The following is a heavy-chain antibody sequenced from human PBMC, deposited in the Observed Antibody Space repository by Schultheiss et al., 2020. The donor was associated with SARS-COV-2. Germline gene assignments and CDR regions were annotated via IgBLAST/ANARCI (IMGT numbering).Heavy chain of an antibody. CDR2: IYTSGST. V-gene: IGHV4-4*08. CDR3: ARGIVGATSLD. D-gene: IGHD1-26*01. J-gene: IGHJ4*02. Sequence: GSLRLSCTVSGGSISSYYWSWIRQPPGKGLEWIGYIYTSGSTNYNPSLKSRVTMSVDTSKNQFSLKLSSVTAADTAVYYCARGIVGATSLDWGQGTLVTVSS. CDR1: GGSISSYY.